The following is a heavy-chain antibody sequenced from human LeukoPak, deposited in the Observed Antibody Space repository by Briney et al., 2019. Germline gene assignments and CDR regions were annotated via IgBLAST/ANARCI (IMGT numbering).Heavy chain of an antibody. CDR1: GGSFSGYY. J-gene: IGHJ4*02. Sequence: SSETLSLTCAVYGGSFSGYYWSWIRQPPGKGLEWIGEINHSGSTNYNPSLKSRVTMLVDMSTRQISLKLSSVTAADTAVYYCARHLYGDYATFDYWGQGTLVTVSS. CDR3: ARHLYGDYATFDY. CDR2: INHSGST. D-gene: IGHD4-17*01. V-gene: IGHV4-34*01.